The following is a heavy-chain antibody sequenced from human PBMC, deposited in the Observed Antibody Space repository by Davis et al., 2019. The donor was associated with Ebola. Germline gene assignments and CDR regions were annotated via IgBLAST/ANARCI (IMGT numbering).Heavy chain of an antibody. CDR2: TYYSSKWYN. D-gene: IGHD5-12*01. J-gene: IGHJ4*02. V-gene: IGHV6-1*01. CDR1: GDSVSVNSGG. Sequence: HSQTPSLTRAISGDSVSVNSGGWNWIRQSPSRGLEWLGRTYYSSKWYNDYAVSVQSRITITPDTSKNQWSLQLNSVTPEDTAVYYCVRGWLRSKFDYWGQGTLVTVSS. CDR3: VRGWLRSKFDY.